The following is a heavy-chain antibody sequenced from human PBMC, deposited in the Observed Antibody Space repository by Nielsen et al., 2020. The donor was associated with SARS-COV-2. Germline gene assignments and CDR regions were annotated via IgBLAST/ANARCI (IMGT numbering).Heavy chain of an antibody. D-gene: IGHD5-12*01. CDR1: GFTFSSYS. CDR3: ARAQWLRFSYYYYGMDV. Sequence: GESLKISCAASGFTFSSYSMNWVRQAPGKGLEWVSSISSSSSYIYYADSVKGRFTISRDNAKNSLYLQMNSLRAEDTAVYYCARAQWLRFSYYYYGMDVWGQGTTVTVSS. J-gene: IGHJ6*02. V-gene: IGHV3-21*04. CDR2: ISSSSSYI.